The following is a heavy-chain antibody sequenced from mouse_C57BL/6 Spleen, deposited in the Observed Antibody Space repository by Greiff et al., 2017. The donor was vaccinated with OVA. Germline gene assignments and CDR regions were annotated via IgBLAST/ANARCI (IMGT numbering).Heavy chain of an antibody. CDR2: INPSSGYT. Sequence: QVQLKQSGAELAKPGASVKLSCKASGYTFTSYWMHWVKQRPGQGLEWIGYINPSSGYTKYNQKFKDKATLTADKSSSTAYMQLSGLTYEDSAVYYCARDYYGSSPFAYWGQGTLVTVSA. D-gene: IGHD1-1*01. V-gene: IGHV1-7*01. J-gene: IGHJ3*01. CDR1: GYTFTSYW. CDR3: ARDYYGSSPFAY.